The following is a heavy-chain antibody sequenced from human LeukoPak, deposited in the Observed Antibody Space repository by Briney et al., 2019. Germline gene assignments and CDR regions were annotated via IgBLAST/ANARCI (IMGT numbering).Heavy chain of an antibody. V-gene: IGHV4-31*03. Sequence: PSQTLSLTCTVSGGSISSGGYYWSWIRQHPGKGLEWIGYIYYSGSTYYNPSLKSRVTISVDTSKKQFSLKLSSVTAADTAVYYCARDGPVGYYDSSGYYYYAFDIWGQGTMVTVSS. CDR2: IYYSGST. CDR1: GGSISSGGYY. J-gene: IGHJ3*02. D-gene: IGHD3-22*01. CDR3: ARDGPVGYYDSSGYYYYAFDI.